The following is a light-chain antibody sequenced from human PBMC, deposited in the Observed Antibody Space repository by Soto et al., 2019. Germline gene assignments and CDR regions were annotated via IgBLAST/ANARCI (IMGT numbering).Light chain of an antibody. Sequence: DIQMTQSPSTLSASVGDRVTITCRASQSIHSWLAWYQQXPGKAPKILIYKASSSESGVPSRFSGSGSGTEFTLTISSLQPDDFATYYCQQYNSYSTFGQGTKVDIK. CDR2: KAS. CDR1: QSIHSW. J-gene: IGKJ1*01. V-gene: IGKV1-5*03. CDR3: QQYNSYST.